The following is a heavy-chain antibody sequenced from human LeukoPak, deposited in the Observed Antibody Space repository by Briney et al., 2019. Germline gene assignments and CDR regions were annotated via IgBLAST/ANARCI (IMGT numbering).Heavy chain of an antibody. J-gene: IGHJ6*03. Sequence: PSETLSLTCTVSGGSISSYYWSWIRQPAGKGLEWIGHIYTSGSTNYNPSLKSRVTISVDTSKNQFSLKLSSVTAADTAVYYCARDNIGLEGYYYYMDVWGKGTTVTVSS. CDR1: GGSISSYY. CDR2: IYTSGST. D-gene: IGHD1-1*01. V-gene: IGHV4-4*07. CDR3: ARDNIGLEGYYYYMDV.